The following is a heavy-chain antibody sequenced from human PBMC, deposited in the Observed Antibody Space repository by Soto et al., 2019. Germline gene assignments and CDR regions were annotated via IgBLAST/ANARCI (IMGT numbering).Heavy chain of an antibody. Sequence: VQLVESGGGLVKPGGSLRLSCAASGFTFSDYYMAWVRQTPGKGLEWIAYIVSGSTYTNYADSVKGRFTISRDNDRESLFLEMNSLRAADTALYYCARVDGESRVDVWGQGTTVSVS. CDR3: ARVDGESRVDV. V-gene: IGHV3-11*06. CDR1: GFTFSDYY. D-gene: IGHD2-21*01. J-gene: IGHJ6*02. CDR2: IVSGSTYT.